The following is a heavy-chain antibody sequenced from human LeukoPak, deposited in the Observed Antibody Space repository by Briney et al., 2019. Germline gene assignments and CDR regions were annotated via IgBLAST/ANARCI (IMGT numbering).Heavy chain of an antibody. CDR1: GFTFSSYE. D-gene: IGHD4-23*01. V-gene: IGHV3-48*03. CDR2: ITSSGSTI. CDR3: AAGLRWFAY. J-gene: IGHJ4*02. Sequence: PGGSLRLSCAASGFTFSSYEMNWVRQAPGKGLEWVSYITSSGSTIYYADSVKGRFTISRDNAKNSLYLQMNSLRAEDTAVYYCAAGLRWFAYWGRGTVVTVSS.